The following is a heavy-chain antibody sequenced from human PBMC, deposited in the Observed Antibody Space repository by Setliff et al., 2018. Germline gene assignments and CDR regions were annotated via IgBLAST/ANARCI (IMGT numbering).Heavy chain of an antibody. Sequence: GGSLRLSCAASGFTVSSFSMHWVRQAPVKGLDWVAFVQFDGNARYYVDSVKCRFTISRDNAKNSLFLQMNCLRSEDSAVYFCAGDVYDFQTGQGGPWGQGTRVTVSS. CDR2: VQFDGNAR. CDR3: AGDVYDFQTGQGGP. D-gene: IGHD3-3*01. V-gene: IGHV3-30*02. J-gene: IGHJ5*02. CDR1: GFTVSSFS.